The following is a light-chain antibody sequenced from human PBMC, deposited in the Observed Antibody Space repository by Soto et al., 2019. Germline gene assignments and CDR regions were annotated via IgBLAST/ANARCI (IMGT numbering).Light chain of an antibody. Sequence: LLFTQSPGTLSLSPGERAALSCMASQSVSSSYLAWYQQKPGQAPRLLIYGASSRATGIPDRFSGSGSGTDFTLTISRLEPEDFAVYYCQQYGSSPRITFGQGTRLEIK. CDR1: QSVSSSY. CDR2: GAS. CDR3: QQYGSSPRIT. J-gene: IGKJ5*01. V-gene: IGKV3-20*01.